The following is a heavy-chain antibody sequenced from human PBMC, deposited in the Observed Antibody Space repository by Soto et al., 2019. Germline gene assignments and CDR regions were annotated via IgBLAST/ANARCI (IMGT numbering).Heavy chain of an antibody. Sequence: SETLSLTCTVSGGSISSGDYYWSWIRQPPGKGLEWIGYIYYSGSTYYNPSLKSRVTISVDTSKNQFSLKLSSVTAADTAVYYCARDDPQTGGFDYWGQGTLGTVSS. D-gene: IGHD7-27*01. J-gene: IGHJ4*02. CDR1: GGSISSGDYY. CDR2: IYYSGST. CDR3: ARDDPQTGGFDY. V-gene: IGHV4-30-4*01.